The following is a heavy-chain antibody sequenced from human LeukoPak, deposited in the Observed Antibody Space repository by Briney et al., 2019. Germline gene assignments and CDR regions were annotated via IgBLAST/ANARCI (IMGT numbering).Heavy chain of an antibody. V-gene: IGHV5-51*01. Sequence: GEFLKISCKGSGYSFTSYWIGWVRQMPGKGLEWMGIIFPGDSDTRYSPSFQGQVTISADKSISTAYLQWSSLKASDTAMYYCARQFYGSTSPNWFDPWGQGTLATGSS. CDR3: ARQFYGSTSPNWFDP. CDR2: IFPGDSDT. D-gene: IGHD2-2*01. J-gene: IGHJ5*02. CDR1: GYSFTSYW.